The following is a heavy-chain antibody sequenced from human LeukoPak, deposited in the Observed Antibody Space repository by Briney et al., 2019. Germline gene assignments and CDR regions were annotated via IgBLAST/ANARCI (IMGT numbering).Heavy chain of an antibody. CDR2: MNPNSGNT. CDR3: ARGRGRGSYFDFDY. D-gene: IGHD1-26*01. J-gene: IGHJ4*02. V-gene: IGHV1-8*01. Sequence: EASVKVSCKASGYTFTSCDINWVRQATGQGLEWMGWMNPNSGNTGYAQKFQGRVTMTRNTSISTAYMELSSLRSEDTAVYYCARGRGRGSYFDFDYWGQGTLVTVSS. CDR1: GYTFTSCD.